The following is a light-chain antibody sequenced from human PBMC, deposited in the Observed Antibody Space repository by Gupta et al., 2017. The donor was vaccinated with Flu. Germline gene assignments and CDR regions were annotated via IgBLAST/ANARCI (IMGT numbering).Light chain of an antibody. J-gene: IGKJ1*01. CDR1: QGIGNS. CDR3: LQHNPSPLT. Sequence: DIQMTQSPSSLSASVGDRVTITCRASQGIGNSLSWYQHKPGKPPKSLIYSTSNLQSGVSSRFSGSGSGTDFTLAINSLQPEDSATYFCLQHNPSPLTFGQGTKVEI. CDR2: STS. V-gene: IGKV1-17*01.